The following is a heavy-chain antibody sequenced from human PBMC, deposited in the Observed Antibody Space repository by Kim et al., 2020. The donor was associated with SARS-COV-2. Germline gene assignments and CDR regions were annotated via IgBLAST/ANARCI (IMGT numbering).Heavy chain of an antibody. J-gene: IGHJ6*02. CDR3: ARLRRRGVAAISYYYGMDV. V-gene: IGHV4-34*01. CDR2: INHSGST. D-gene: IGHD2-15*01. Sequence: SETLSLTCAVYGGSFSGYYWSWIRQPPGKGLEWIGEINHSGSTNYNPSLKSRVTISVDTSKNQFSLKLSSVTAADTAVYYCARLRRRGVAAISYYYGMDVWGQGTTVTVSS. CDR1: GGSFSGYY.